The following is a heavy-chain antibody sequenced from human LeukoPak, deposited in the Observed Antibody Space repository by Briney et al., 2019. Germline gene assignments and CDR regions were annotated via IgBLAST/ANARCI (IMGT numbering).Heavy chain of an antibody. CDR1: GFTFSSYA. CDR3: AKDGSPYDFWSGYYDPFDY. V-gene: IGHV3-23*01. J-gene: IGHJ4*02. CDR2: ISGSGGST. Sequence: HSGGSLRLSCAASGFTFSSYAMSWVRQAPGKGLEWVSAISGSGGSTYYADSVKGRFTISRDNSKNTLYLQMNSLRAEDTAVYYCAKDGSPYDFWSGYYDPFDYWGQGTLVTVSS. D-gene: IGHD3-3*01.